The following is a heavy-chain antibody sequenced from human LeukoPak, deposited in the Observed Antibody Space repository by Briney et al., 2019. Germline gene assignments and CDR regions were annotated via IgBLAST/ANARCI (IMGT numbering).Heavy chain of an antibody. D-gene: IGHD2-15*01. CDR2: IWYDGSNK. CDR3: AREGEYYCSGGSCYSGIHFDY. V-gene: IGHV3-33*01. Sequence: PGRSLRLSCAASGFTFSSYGMHWVRQAPGKGLEWVAVIWYDGSNKYYADSVKGRFTISRDNSKNTLYLQMNSLRAEDTAVYYCAREGEYYCSGGSCYSGIHFDYWGPGTLVTVSS. J-gene: IGHJ4*02. CDR1: GFTFSSYG.